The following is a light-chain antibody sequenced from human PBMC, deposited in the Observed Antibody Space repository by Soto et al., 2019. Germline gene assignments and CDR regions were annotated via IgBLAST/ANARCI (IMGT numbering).Light chain of an antibody. CDR3: QQYNNWPRT. CDR2: GAS. Sequence: EIVMTQSPATLSVSPGERATLSCRASQSISNNLAWYQQEPGQAPRLLIYGASTRATGIPARFSGSGSGTEFTLTISSLQSEDFAVYYCQQYNNWPRTSGQGTKVEIK. J-gene: IGKJ1*01. V-gene: IGKV3-15*01. CDR1: QSISNN.